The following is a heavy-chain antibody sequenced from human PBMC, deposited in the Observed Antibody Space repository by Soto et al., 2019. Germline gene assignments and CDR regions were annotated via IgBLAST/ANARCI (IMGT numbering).Heavy chain of an antibody. D-gene: IGHD2-15*01. CDR1: SGSISSGGYY. CDR2: IYYSGTT. Sequence: SDTLSLTFNVSSGSISSGGYYWILIRHHPWKCLEWIGYIYYSGTTYYNPSLKSRVTISVDTSKNQFSLKLSSVTAADTAVYYCARAQPCSGGRCYYYYYMDVWGKGTTVTVSS. CDR3: ARAQPCSGGRCYYYYYMDV. V-gene: IGHV4-31*03. J-gene: IGHJ6*03.